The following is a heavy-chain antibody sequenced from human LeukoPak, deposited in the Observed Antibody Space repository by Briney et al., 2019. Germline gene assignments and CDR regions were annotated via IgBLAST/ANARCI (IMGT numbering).Heavy chain of an antibody. CDR1: GFTFSGSA. Sequence: PVGSLKLSCATPGFTFSGSAMHCVRQASGKGLECVVRIRGIVNSYETTYAASVKGTVNISIDNSRDTAYLQMNSQKSKNTAVYYCTGHSTTVVNDDAFYIWGQGTMVPVSS. V-gene: IGHV3-73*01. D-gene: IGHD4-23*01. J-gene: IGHJ3*02. CDR3: TGHSTTVVNDDAFYI. CDR2: IRGIVNSYET.